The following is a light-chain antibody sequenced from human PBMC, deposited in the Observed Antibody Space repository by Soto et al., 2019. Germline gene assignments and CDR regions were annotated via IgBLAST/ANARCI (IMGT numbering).Light chain of an antibody. CDR3: SSYAGSNVV. V-gene: IGLV2-8*01. CDR1: SSDVGGYNY. CDR2: EVS. J-gene: IGLJ2*01. Sequence: QSALTQPPSASGSPGQSVTISCTGTSSDVGGYNYVSWYQQHPGKAPKLMIYEVSKRPSGVPDRFSGSKSGNTASLTVSGLQAEDEADYYCSSYAGSNVVFGGGTKGTV.